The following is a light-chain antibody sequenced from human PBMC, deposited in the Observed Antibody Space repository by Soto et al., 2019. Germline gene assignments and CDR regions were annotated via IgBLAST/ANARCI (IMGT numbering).Light chain of an antibody. CDR3: SSYTSSSTTSAYG. CDR2: DVS. Sequence: QSALTQPASVSGPPGQSITISCTGTSSDAGGYNYVSWYQHHPGKAPKLMIYDVSNRPSGVSNRFSGSKSGNTASLIISGLQAEDEADYYCSSYTSSSTTSAYGFGTGTK. CDR1: SSDAGGYNY. J-gene: IGLJ1*01. V-gene: IGLV2-14*03.